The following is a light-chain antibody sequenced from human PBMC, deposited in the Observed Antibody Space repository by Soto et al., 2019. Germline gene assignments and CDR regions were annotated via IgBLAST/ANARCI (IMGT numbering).Light chain of an antibody. CDR3: QQYNSYSEA. V-gene: IGKV1-27*01. J-gene: IGKJ1*01. Sequence: DIQMTQSPSSLSASVGGRITISCRASQGISNLLAWYQQKPGKAPKLLIYAASTLQSGVPSRISGSGSGTEFTLTISSLQPDDFATYYCQQYNSYSEAFGQGTKVDIK. CDR2: AAS. CDR1: QGISNL.